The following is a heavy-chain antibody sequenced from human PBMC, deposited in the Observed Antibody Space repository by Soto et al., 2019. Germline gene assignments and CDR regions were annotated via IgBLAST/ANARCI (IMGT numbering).Heavy chain of an antibody. CDR1: GGSFSGYY. V-gene: IGHV4-34*01. J-gene: IGHJ6*02. Sequence: SLTCTIYGGSFSGYYWSWIRQPPGKGLEWIGEINHSGSTNYSPSLKRRVSISVDTSKDKFSLNLSSVTAADTAVYYCASGKTSTARPSPRYYYYGLEVCGQGTTVTVS. CDR2: INHSGST. CDR3: ASGKTSTARPSPRYYYYGLEV. D-gene: IGHD6-6*01.